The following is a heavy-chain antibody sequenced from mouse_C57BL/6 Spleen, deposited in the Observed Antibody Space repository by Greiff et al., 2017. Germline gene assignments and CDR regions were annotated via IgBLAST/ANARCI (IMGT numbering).Heavy chain of an antibody. CDR1: GYAFSSYW. V-gene: IGHV1-80*01. CDR3: ARGGGNYGFAY. CDR2: IYPGDGDT. J-gene: IGHJ3*01. Sequence: VQLVESGAELVKPGASVKISCKASGYAFSSYWMNWVKQRPGKGLEWIGQIYPGDGDTNYNGKFKGKATLTADKSSSTAYMQLSSLTSEDSAVYFCARGGGNYGFAYWGQGTLVTVSA. D-gene: IGHD2-1*01.